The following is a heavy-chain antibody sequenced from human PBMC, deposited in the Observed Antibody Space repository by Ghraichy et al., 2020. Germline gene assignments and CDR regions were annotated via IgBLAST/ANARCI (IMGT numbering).Heavy chain of an antibody. J-gene: IGHJ2*01. D-gene: IGHD1-26*01. Sequence: GGSLRLSCAVSGLTFSNFAMAWVRQAPGKGLEWVSTISGSGGSIWYADSGKGRFIISRDNSRSTFYLQMNSLRAEDTAVYYCAKGKGSGSYVNWSFNIWGCGTPVTVSP. CDR2: ISGSGGSI. V-gene: IGHV3-23*01. CDR3: AKGKGSGSYVNWSFNI. CDR1: GLTFSNFA.